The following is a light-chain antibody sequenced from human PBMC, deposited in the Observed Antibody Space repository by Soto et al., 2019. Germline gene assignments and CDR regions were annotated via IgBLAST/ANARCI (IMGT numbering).Light chain of an antibody. V-gene: IGKV1-39*01. Sequence: DIQMTQSPSSLSASVGNRVTITCRASQSINSYLNWYQQKPGKAPNLLIYAASSLQSGVPSRFSGSGSGTAFTLTISSLQPEDFAFYYCQQTYRIPPTFGHGARLEI. CDR1: QSINSY. CDR2: AAS. J-gene: IGKJ5*01. CDR3: QQTYRIPPT.